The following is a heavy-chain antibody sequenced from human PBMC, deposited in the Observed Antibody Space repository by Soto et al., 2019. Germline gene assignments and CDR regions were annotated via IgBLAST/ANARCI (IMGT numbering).Heavy chain of an antibody. CDR1: GGSISSYY. CDR3: ARDYSGYDSYYFDY. J-gene: IGHJ4*02. D-gene: IGHD5-12*01. V-gene: IGHV4-4*07. CDR2: IYTSGST. Sequence: QVQLQESGPGLVKPSETLSLTCTVSGGSISSYYWSWIRQPAGKGLEWIGRIYTSGSTNYNPSLKSRVTMSVGTSKNQFSLKLCSVTAADTAVYYFARDYSGYDSYYFDYWGQGTLVTVSS.